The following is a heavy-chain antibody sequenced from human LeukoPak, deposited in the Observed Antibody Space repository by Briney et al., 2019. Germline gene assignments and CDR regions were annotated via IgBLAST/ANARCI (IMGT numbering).Heavy chain of an antibody. V-gene: IGHV1-69*13. CDR3: ARGPLKAYHYFDY. CDR1: GGTFSSYA. D-gene: IGHD3-16*01. Sequence: ASVKVSCKASGGTFSSYAISWVRQAPGQGLEWMGGIIPIFGTANYAQKFQGRVTITADESTSTAYMELSSLRSEDTAVYYCARGPLKAYHYFDYWGQGTLVTVSS. J-gene: IGHJ4*02. CDR2: IIPIFGTA.